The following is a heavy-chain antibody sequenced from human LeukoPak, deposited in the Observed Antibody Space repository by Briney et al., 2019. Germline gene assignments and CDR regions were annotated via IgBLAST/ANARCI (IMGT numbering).Heavy chain of an antibody. CDR3: AKGSSGYRDDAFDI. D-gene: IGHD3-22*01. Sequence: ASVKVSCKASGYTFTSYGISWVRQAPGQGLEWMGWISADNGNTNYAQKFQGRVTMTTDTSTSTAYMELRSLRSDDTAVYYCAKGSSGYRDDAFDIWGQGTMVTVSS. V-gene: IGHV1-18*01. CDR1: GYTFTSYG. J-gene: IGHJ3*02. CDR2: ISADNGNT.